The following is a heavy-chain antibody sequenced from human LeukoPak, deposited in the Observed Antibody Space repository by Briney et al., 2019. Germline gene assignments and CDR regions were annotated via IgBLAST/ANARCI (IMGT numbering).Heavy chain of an antibody. Sequence: GGSLRLSCAASGFTFSSYAMHWVRQAPGKGLEWVAVISYDGSNKYYADSVKGRFTISRDNSKNTLYLQMNSLRAEDTAVYYCARDHSGSYFLTQGADYWGPGTLVTVSS. J-gene: IGHJ4*02. CDR2: ISYDGSNK. CDR1: GFTFSSYA. CDR3: ARDHSGSYFLTQGADY. V-gene: IGHV3-30*04. D-gene: IGHD1-26*01.